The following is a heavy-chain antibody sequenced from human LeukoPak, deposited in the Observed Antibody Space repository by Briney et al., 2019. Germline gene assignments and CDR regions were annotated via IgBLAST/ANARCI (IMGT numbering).Heavy chain of an antibody. CDR2: INHSGST. V-gene: IGHV4-34*01. CDR3: AREIVVVPAACFDY. Sequence: KPSETLSLTCTVYGGSFSGYYWSWIRQPPGKGLERIGEINHSGSTNYNPSLKSRVTISVDTSKNQFSLKLSSVTAADTAVYYCAREIVVVPAACFDYWGQGTLVTVSS. D-gene: IGHD2-2*01. CDR1: GGSFSGYY. J-gene: IGHJ4*02.